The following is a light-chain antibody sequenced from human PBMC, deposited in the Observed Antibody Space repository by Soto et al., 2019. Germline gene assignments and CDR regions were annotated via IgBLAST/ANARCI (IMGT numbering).Light chain of an antibody. CDR3: GTWDSSLSAVV. J-gene: IGLJ2*01. CDR1: SSNIGNNY. CDR2: DNN. V-gene: IGLV1-51*01. Sequence: QSVLTQPPSVSAAPGQTVTIFCSGSSSNIGNNYVSWYQQLPGTAPQLLIYDNNERPSGIPDRFSGSKSGTSATLGITGLQTGDEADYYCGTWDSSLSAVVFGGGTKVTVL.